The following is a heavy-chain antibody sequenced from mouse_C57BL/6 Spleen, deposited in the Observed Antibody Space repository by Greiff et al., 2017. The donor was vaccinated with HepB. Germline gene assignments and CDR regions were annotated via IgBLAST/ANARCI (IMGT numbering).Heavy chain of an antibody. J-gene: IGHJ1*03. CDR2: INPNNGGT. V-gene: IGHV1-26*01. Sequence: VQLQQSGPELVKPGASVKISCKASGYTFTDYYMNWVKQSRGKSLEWIGDINPNNGGTSYNQKFKGKATLTVDKSSSTAYMELRSLTSEDSAVYYCARYDGYPFWYFDVWGTGTTVTVSS. CDR1: GYTFTDYY. D-gene: IGHD2-3*01. CDR3: ARYDGYPFWYFDV.